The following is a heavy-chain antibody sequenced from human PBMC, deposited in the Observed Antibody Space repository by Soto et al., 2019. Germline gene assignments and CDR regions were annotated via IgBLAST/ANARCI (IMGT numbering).Heavy chain of an antibody. CDR2: ISSSSSTI. J-gene: IGHJ3*02. CDR3: VRDGIPDAFDI. V-gene: IGHV3-48*01. D-gene: IGHD1-1*01. Sequence: EVQLVESGGGLVQPGGSLRLSCAASGFTFSRYSMNWVRQAPGKGLEWVSYISSSSSTIYYADSVKGRFTISRDNAKNTLYLQMTSLRAEDTAVYYCVRDGIPDAFDIWGQGTMVTVSS. CDR1: GFTFSRYS.